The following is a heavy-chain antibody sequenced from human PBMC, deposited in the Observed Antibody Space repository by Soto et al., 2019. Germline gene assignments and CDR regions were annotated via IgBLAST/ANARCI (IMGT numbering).Heavy chain of an antibody. CDR1: GFTFSGSA. D-gene: IGHD3-22*01. CDR3: TRHVDAYYYDSSGYYENDY. J-gene: IGHJ4*02. Sequence: GGSLRLSCAASGFTFSGSAMHWVRQASGKGLEWVGRIRSKANSYATAYAASVKGRFTISRDDSKNTAYLQMNSLKTEDTAVYYCTRHVDAYYYDSSGYYENDYWGQGTLVTVSS. V-gene: IGHV3-73*01. CDR2: IRSKANSYAT.